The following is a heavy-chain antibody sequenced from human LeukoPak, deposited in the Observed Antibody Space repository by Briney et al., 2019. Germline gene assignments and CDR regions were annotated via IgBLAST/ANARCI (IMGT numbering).Heavy chain of an antibody. D-gene: IGHD3-3*01. CDR3: AKVAYVFWSGYSTPYYFDY. CDR1: EFTFSSYN. J-gene: IGHJ4*02. CDR2: ISSDGSNK. Sequence: GRSLRLSCAASEFTFSSYNMYWVRQAPGEGLEWVAVISSDGSNKYYADSVKGRFTISRDNSKNTLYLQMNSLRTEDTAVYYCAKVAYVFWSGYSTPYYFDYWGQGTLVTVSS. V-gene: IGHV3-30-3*01.